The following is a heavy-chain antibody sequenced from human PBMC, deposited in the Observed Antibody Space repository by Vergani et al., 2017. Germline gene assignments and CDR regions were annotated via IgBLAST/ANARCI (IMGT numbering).Heavy chain of an antibody. CDR2: INAGNGNT. Sequence: QVQLMQSGAEVKKPGASVKVSCKASGYTFTSYAMHWVRQAPGQRLEWMGWINAGNGNTKYSQKFQGRVTITRDTSASTAYMELSSLRSEDTAVYYCARDNKDYYDSSGYYLLVYWGQGTLVTVSS. D-gene: IGHD3-22*01. J-gene: IGHJ4*02. CDR1: GYTFTSYA. CDR3: ARDNKDYYDSSGYYLLVY. V-gene: IGHV1-3*01.